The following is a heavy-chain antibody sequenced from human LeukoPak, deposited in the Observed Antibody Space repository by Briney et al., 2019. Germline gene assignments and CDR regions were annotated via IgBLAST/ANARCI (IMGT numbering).Heavy chain of an antibody. V-gene: IGHV4-34*01. CDR2: INHSGST. D-gene: IGHD3-10*01. J-gene: IGHJ3*02. CDR3: ARLCFGELLLPPLAFDI. CDR1: GGSFSGHY. Sequence: SETLSLTCAVYGGSFSGHYWSWIRQPPGKGLEWIGEINHSGSTNYNPSLKSRVTISVDTSKHQFSLKNSSVTDTDTVVYDCARLCFGELLLPPLAFDIWGQGTMVTVSS.